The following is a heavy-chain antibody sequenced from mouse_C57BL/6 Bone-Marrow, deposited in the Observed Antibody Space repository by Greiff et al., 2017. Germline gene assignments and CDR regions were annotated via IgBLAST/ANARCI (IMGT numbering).Heavy chain of an antibody. D-gene: IGHD1-1*01. J-gene: IGHJ1*03. CDR2: IYPGSGST. Sequence: QVQLQQPGAELVKPGASVKMSCKASGYTFTSYWITWVKQRPGQGLEWIGDIYPGSGSTNYNEKFQSKATLTVDTSSSTAYMQRSSLKAEDSAVYYCASYYYGSSAVDVWGTGTTVTVSS. V-gene: IGHV1-55*01. CDR1: GYTFTSYW. CDR3: ASYYYGSSAVDV.